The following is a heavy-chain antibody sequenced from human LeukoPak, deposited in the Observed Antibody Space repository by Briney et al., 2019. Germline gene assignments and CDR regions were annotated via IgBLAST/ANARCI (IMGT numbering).Heavy chain of an antibody. V-gene: IGHV3-11*01. CDR2: ISSSGSTI. D-gene: IGHD3-22*01. Sequence: GGSLRLSCAASRFTFSDYYMSWIRQAPGKGLEWVSYISSSGSTIYYADSVKGRFTISRDNAKNSLYLQVNSLRAEDTAVYYCARSPIVVVITPVDYWGQGTLVTVSS. J-gene: IGHJ4*02. CDR3: ARSPIVVVITPVDY. CDR1: RFTFSDYY.